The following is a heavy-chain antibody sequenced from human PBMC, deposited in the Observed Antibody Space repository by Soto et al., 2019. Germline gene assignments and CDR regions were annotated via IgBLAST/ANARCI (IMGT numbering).Heavy chain of an antibody. CDR3: ARDLYDSGSSIY. CDR1: GGSISGCDYY. CDR2: IYYSGST. J-gene: IGHJ4*01. D-gene: IGHD3-10*01. V-gene: IGHV4-30-4*01. Sequence: SETLSLTCTVSGGSISGCDYYWSWIRQPPGKVLEWIGYIYYSGSTYYNPSLKSRVTISVDTSKNQFSLKLSSVTAADTAVYYSARDLYDSGSSIYWGQATLDNLST.